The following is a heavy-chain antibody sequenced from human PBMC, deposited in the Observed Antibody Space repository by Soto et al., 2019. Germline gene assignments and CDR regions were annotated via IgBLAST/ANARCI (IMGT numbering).Heavy chain of an antibody. D-gene: IGHD6-19*01. Sequence: SVKVSCKASGFTFTSSAMQWVRQARGQRLEWIGWIVVGSGNTNYAQKFQERVTITRDMSTSTAYMELSSLRSEDTAVYYCAAASRIAVASSDAFDIWGQGTMVTVSS. CDR1: GFTFTSSA. CDR2: IVVGSGNT. J-gene: IGHJ3*02. CDR3: AAASRIAVASSDAFDI. V-gene: IGHV1-58*02.